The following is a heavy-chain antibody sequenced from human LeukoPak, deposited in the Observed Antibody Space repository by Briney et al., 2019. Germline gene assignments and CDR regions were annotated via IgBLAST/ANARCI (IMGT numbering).Heavy chain of an antibody. Sequence: GGTLRLSCAASGFTSSSYGMSSVRQAPGKGLECVSAISGSGGSTYYADSGKGRFTVSRDNSKNTAYMHMNSLRPNATALYYCSRYPRIAVAVTSGYDYYFHMDVWGKGTTVIVSS. V-gene: IGHV3-23*01. CDR3: SRYPRIAVAVTSGYDYYFHMDV. J-gene: IGHJ6*03. D-gene: IGHD6-19*01. CDR1: GFTSSSYG. CDR2: ISGSGGST.